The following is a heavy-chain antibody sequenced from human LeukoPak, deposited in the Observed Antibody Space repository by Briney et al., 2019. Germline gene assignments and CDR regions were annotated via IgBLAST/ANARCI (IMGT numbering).Heavy chain of an antibody. CDR2: IYTSGST. CDR1: GGSISSYY. Sequence: SETLSLSCTVSGGSISSYYWSWIRQPAGKGLEWIGRIYTSGSTNYNPSLKSRVTMSVDTSKNQFSLKLSSVTAADTAVYYCAREHSLRYFDWLLPEYYFDYWGQGTLVTVSS. CDR3: AREHSLRYFDWLLPEYYFDY. J-gene: IGHJ4*02. V-gene: IGHV4-4*07. D-gene: IGHD3-9*01.